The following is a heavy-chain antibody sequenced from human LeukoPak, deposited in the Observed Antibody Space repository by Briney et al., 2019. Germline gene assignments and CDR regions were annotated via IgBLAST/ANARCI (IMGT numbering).Heavy chain of an antibody. D-gene: IGHD5-18*01. CDR1: GGSLTPYY. V-gene: IGHV4-4*07. CDR2: IHSGGTT. Sequence: SETLSLTCTVSGGSLTPYYWTWIRQSAGKGMEYIGRIHSGGTTNYNPSLRSRITMSVDTSKNQFSLRLTSVAAADTAIYYCARDSPDGYTYGHCYYYMDVWGKWTTITVSS. CDR3: ARDSPDGYTYGHCYYYMDV. J-gene: IGHJ6*03.